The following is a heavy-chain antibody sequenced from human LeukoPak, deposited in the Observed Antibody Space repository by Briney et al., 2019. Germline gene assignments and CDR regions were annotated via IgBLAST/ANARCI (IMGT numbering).Heavy chain of an antibody. CDR3: ARSYYDFWSGYYQILFDY. CDR2: ISWNSGSI. Sequence: GGSLRLSCAASGFTFDDYAMHWVRQAPGKGLEWASGISWNSGSIGYADSVKGRFTISRDNAKNSLYLQMNSLRAEDTAVYYCARSYYDFWSGYYQILFDYWGQGTLVTVSS. J-gene: IGHJ4*02. CDR1: GFTFDDYA. D-gene: IGHD3-3*01. V-gene: IGHV3-9*01.